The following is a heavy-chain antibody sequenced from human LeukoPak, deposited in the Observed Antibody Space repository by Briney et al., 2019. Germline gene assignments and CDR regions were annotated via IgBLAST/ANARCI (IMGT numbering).Heavy chain of an antibody. CDR2: IYYSGST. Sequence: SETLSLTCTVSGGSISSSSYYWGWIRQPPGKGLEWIGSIYYSGSTYYNPSLKSRVTISVDTSKNQFSLKLSSVTAADTAVYYCARDPTVTTPFDYWGQGTLVTVSS. CDR3: ARDPTVTTPFDY. J-gene: IGHJ4*02. D-gene: IGHD4-17*01. V-gene: IGHV4-39*07. CDR1: GGSISSSSYY.